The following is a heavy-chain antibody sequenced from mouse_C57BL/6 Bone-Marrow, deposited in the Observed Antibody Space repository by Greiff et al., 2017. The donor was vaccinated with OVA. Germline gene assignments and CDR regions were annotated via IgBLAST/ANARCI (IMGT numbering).Heavy chain of an antibody. Sequence: EVQGVESGGGLVKPGGSLKLSCAASGFTFSSYAMSWVRQTPEKRLEWVATISDGGSYTYYPDNVKGRFTISRDNAKNNLYLQMSHLKSEDTAMYYCASLGSGYRWFAYWGQGTLVTVSA. D-gene: IGHD1-1*01. CDR2: ISDGGSYT. CDR1: GFTFSSYA. CDR3: ASLGSGYRWFAY. J-gene: IGHJ3*01. V-gene: IGHV5-4*01.